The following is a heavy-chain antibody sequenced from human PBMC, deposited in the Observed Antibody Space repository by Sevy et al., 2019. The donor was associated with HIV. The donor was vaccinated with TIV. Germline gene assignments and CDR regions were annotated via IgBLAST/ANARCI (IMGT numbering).Heavy chain of an antibody. CDR3: AGGASFYDSSGYRRPFDY. J-gene: IGHJ4*02. V-gene: IGHV3-30-3*01. D-gene: IGHD3-22*01. CDR1: GFTFSSYA. Sequence: GGSLRLSCAASGFTFSSYAMHWVRQAPGKGLEWVAVISYDGSNKYYADSVKGRFTISRGNSKNTLYLQMNSLRAEDTAVYYCAGGASFYDSSGYRRPFDYWGQGTLVTVSS. CDR2: ISYDGSNK.